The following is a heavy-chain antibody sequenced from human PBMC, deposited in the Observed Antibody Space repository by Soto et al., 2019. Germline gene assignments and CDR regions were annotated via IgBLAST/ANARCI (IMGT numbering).Heavy chain of an antibody. CDR1: GGTFSSYA. Sequence: SVKVSCKASGGTFSSYAISWVRQAPGQGLEWMGGIIPIFGTANYAQKFQGRVTITADESTSTAYLQWSSLKASDTAMYYCARQEDVTGTVDYSYGYWCQGTLVTVSS. V-gene: IGHV1-69*13. CDR2: IIPIFGTA. J-gene: IGHJ4*02. CDR3: ARQEDVTGTVDYSYGY. D-gene: IGHD1-20*01.